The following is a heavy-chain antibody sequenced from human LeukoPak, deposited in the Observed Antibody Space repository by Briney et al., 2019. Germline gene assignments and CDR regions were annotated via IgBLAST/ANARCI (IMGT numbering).Heavy chain of an antibody. J-gene: IGHJ6*03. CDR1: GYTFTGYY. CDR3: AREITGTTGYYYYMDV. D-gene: IGHD1-7*01. Sequence: ASVKVSCKASGYTFTGYYMHWVRQAPGQGLEWMGRINPNSGGTNYAQKFQGRVTMTRDTSISTAYMELSRLRSDDTAVYYCAREITGTTGYYYYMDVWGKGTTVTVSS. V-gene: IGHV1-2*06. CDR2: INPNSGGT.